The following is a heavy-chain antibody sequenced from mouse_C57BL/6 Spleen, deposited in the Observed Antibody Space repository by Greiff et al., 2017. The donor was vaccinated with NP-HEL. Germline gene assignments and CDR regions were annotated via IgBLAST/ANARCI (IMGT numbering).Heavy chain of an antibody. CDR2: INPSNGGT. Sequence: QVQLQQSGTELVKPGASVKLSCKASGYTFTSYWMHWVKQRPGQGLEWIGNINPSNGGTNYNEKFKSKATLTVDKSSSTAYMQLSSLTSVGSAVYYCARSYYCNYGGFAYWGQGTLVTVSA. J-gene: IGHJ3*01. V-gene: IGHV1-53*01. CDR3: ARSYYCNYGGFAY. CDR1: GYTFTSYW. D-gene: IGHD2-10*01.